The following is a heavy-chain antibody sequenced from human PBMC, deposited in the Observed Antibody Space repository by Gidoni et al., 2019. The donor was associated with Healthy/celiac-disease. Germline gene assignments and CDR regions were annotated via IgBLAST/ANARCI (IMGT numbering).Heavy chain of an antibody. CDR1: GGTFSSYA. CDR2: IIPIFGTA. Sequence: QVQLVQSGAEVKKPGSSVQVSCKASGGTFSSYASSWVRQAPGQWLEWLGGIIPIFGTANSAQKFPGRVTRTADASTSTAYMELSSLRSEDTAVYYCARRNIVGATTRVFDYWGHGTLVTVSS. J-gene: IGHJ4*01. CDR3: ARRNIVGATTRVFDY. D-gene: IGHD1-26*01. V-gene: IGHV1-69*01.